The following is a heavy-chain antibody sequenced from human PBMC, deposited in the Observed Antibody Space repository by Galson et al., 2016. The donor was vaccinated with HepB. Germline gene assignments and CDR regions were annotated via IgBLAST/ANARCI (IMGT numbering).Heavy chain of an antibody. CDR2: ISTYSGNT. Sequence: QSGAEVKKPGASVKVSCKASGYTFTSYGISWVRQAPGQGLEWMGWISTYSGNTNYGKRLQGRVTMTTDTSTSTAYMELRRLRSDDTAVYYCARDADWNLDYWGQGTLVTVSS. J-gene: IGHJ4*02. CDR1: GYTFTSYG. D-gene: IGHD1-1*01. V-gene: IGHV1-18*01. CDR3: ARDADWNLDY.